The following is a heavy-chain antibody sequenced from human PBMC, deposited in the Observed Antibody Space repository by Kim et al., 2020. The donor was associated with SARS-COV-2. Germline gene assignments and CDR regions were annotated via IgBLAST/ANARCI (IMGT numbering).Heavy chain of an antibody. CDR3: ATSTNWDGIAAEAFDI. V-gene: IGHV1-69*01. J-gene: IGHJ3*02. Sequence: PKFPSRVTISADESTSTAYMELSSLRSEDTAVYYCATSTNWDGIAAEAFDIWGQGTMVTVSS. D-gene: IGHD1-1*01.